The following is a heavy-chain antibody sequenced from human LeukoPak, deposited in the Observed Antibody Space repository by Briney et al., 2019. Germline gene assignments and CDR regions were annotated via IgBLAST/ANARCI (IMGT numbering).Heavy chain of an antibody. J-gene: IGHJ4*02. CDR1: GYSIRSGYY. V-gene: IGHV4-38-2*01. CDR2: IYHSGST. CDR3: ARLRGYFDY. D-gene: IGHD1-26*01. Sequence: SETLSLTCAVSGYSIRSGYYWGWIRQPPGKGLEWIGSIYHSGSTYYNPSLKSRVTISVDTSKNQFSLKLSSVTAADTAVYYCARLRGYFDYWGQGTLVTVSS.